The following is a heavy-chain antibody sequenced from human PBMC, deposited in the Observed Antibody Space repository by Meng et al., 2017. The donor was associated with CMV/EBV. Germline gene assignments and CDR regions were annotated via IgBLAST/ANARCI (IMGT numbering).Heavy chain of an antibody. V-gene: IGHV3-66*02. CDR1: GFTVSSNY. D-gene: IGHD3-3*01. Sequence: GESLKISCAASGFTVSSNYMSWVRQASGKGLEWVSVIYSGGSTYYADSVKGRFTISRDNSKNTLYLQMNSLRAEDTAVYYCARGGVYYDFWSGYYYYFDYWGQGTLVTVSS. CDR3: ARGGVYYDFWSGYYYYFDY. J-gene: IGHJ4*02. CDR2: IYSGGST.